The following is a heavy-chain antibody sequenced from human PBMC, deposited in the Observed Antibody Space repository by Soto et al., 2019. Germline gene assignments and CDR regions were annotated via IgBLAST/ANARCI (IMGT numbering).Heavy chain of an antibody. J-gene: IGHJ5*02. CDR3: AHRSPYSGSWNAGWFDP. D-gene: IGHD6-13*01. CDR2: IYWDDDK. Sequence: QITLKESGPTLVKPTQTLTLTCTFSGFSLTTSGVGVGWVRQPPGKALEWLAFIYWDDDKRYSPSLQSRLTITKDTSKNQVVLTMTNMDLVDTATYYRAHRSPYSGSWNAGWFDPWGQGTLVTVSS. V-gene: IGHV2-5*02. CDR1: GFSLTTSGVG.